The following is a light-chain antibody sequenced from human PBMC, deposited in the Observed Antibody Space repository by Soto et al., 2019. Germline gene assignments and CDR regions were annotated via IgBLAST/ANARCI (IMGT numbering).Light chain of an antibody. CDR1: QSVSFTY. Sequence: IVLTQSPGTLSLSPGERATLPCMSSQSVSFTYLAWYKQKPGQAPRLVIYGASSRATGIPDRFSGSGSGTEFTLTISRLEPEDFEVYYCQQYGNSPETFGQGTKVDIK. CDR3: QQYGNSPET. V-gene: IGKV3-20*01. CDR2: GAS. J-gene: IGKJ1*01.